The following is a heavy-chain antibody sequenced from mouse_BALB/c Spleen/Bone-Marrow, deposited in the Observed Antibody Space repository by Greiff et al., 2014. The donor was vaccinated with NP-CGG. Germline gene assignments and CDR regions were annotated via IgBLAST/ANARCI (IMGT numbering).Heavy chain of an antibody. CDR2: ISTYSGNT. V-gene: IGHV1-67*01. Sequence: QVQLQPSGPGLVRPWGSVKISCKGSGYTFTDYAMSWGKQKYAKNLMGVGVISTYSGNTNYNQKFKGKATMTVDKSSSPAYMELASLTSEDSAIYYCARGGYGSSPFDYWGQGTTLTVSS. D-gene: IGHD1-1*01. J-gene: IGHJ2*01. CDR3: ARGGYGSSPFDY. CDR1: GYTFTDYA.